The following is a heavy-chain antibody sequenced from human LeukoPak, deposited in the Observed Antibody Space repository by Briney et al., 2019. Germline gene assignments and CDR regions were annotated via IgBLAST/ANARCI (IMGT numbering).Heavy chain of an antibody. CDR2: ISGSGANT. D-gene: IGHD3-22*01. CDR3: ARVQGYYYDSSGYYRALPDY. V-gene: IGHV3-23*01. Sequence: PGGSLRLSCAASGFTFSGYAMTWVRQAPGKGLEWVSAISGSGANTYSADSVKGRFTISRDNAKNSLYLQMNSLRAEDTAEYYSARVQGYYYDSSGYYRALPDYWGQGTLVTVSS. J-gene: IGHJ4*02. CDR1: GFTFSGYA.